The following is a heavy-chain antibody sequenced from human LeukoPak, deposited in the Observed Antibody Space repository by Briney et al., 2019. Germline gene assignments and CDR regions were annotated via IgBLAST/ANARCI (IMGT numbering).Heavy chain of an antibody. CDR2: ISSSGSTI. CDR1: GFTVSSNY. Sequence: GGSLRLSCAASGFTVSSNYMSWVRQAPGKGLEWVSYISSSGSTIYYADSVKGRFTISRDNAKNSLYLQMNSLRAEDTAVYYCARDQRYYYDSSGYYSDYWGQGTLVTVSS. CDR3: ARDQRYYYDSSGYYSDY. D-gene: IGHD3-22*01. J-gene: IGHJ4*02. V-gene: IGHV3-11*01.